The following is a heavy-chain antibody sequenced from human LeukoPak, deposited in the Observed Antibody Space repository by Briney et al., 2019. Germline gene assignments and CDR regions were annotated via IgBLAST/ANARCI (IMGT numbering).Heavy chain of an antibody. CDR1: GYTFTSYE. CDR3: ALTAHYYYCGMDV. J-gene: IGHJ6*02. D-gene: IGHD5-18*01. V-gene: IGHV3-48*03. CDR2: ISSSVGSI. Sequence: GGSLRLSCAASGYTFTSYEMNWVRQAPGKGLEWISYISSSVGSIYYADSVKGRFTISRDNAKNSLYLQVNSLRAEDTAVYYCALTAHYYYCGMDVWGQGTTVTVSS.